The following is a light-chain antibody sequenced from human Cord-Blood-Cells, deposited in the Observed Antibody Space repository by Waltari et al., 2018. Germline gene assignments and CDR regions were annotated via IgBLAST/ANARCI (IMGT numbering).Light chain of an antibody. J-gene: IGLJ3*02. CDR3: LSADSSGTWL. V-gene: IGLV3-16*01. Sequence: SYELTQPPSVSVSLGQMARITCSGEALPKKYAYWYQQKPGQFPVLVLYKDSERPPGIPERFSGSSSGTIVTLTISGVQAEDEADYYCLSADSSGTWLFGGGTKLTVL. CDR2: KDS. CDR1: ALPKKY.